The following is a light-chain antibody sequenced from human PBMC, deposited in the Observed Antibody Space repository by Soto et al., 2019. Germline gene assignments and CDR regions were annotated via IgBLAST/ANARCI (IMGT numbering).Light chain of an antibody. Sequence: EIVVTQSPATLSVSPGERATLSCRASQSVSRNLAWYQQKGGQAPRLLFYGASTRATGISAKFSGSGSETDFTLTISSLQSEDFAVYYCQQYNNWPRTFGQGTKVDI. CDR1: QSVSRN. J-gene: IGKJ1*01. V-gene: IGKV3D-15*01. CDR3: QQYNNWPRT. CDR2: GAS.